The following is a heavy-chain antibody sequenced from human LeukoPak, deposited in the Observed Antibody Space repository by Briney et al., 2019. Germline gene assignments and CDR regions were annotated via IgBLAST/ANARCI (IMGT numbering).Heavy chain of an antibody. CDR1: GYTFTGYY. Sequence: ASVNVSCKASGYTFTGYYMHWVRQAPGQGLEWMGWINPNSGGTNYAQKFQGRVTMTRDTSISTAYMELTRLRSDDTAVYYCARDNGDYWFEYWGQGTLVTVSS. CDR3: ARDNGDYWFEY. V-gene: IGHV1-2*02. J-gene: IGHJ4*02. CDR2: INPNSGGT. D-gene: IGHD4-17*01.